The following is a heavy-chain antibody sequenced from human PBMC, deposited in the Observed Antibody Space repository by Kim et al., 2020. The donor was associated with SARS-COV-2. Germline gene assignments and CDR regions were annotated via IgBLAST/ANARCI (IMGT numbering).Heavy chain of an antibody. CDR1: GFTFSAYW. V-gene: IGHV3-7*01. Sequence: GGSLRLSCAASGFTFSAYWMSWVRQAPGKGLEWVANIKQVGSEKYYVGSLKGRFTISRDNAKNSVYLQMDGLRVEDTALYYCARSPFKTFDYWGQGTPVTVSS. J-gene: IGHJ4*02. CDR2: IKQVGSEK. CDR3: ARSPFKTFDY.